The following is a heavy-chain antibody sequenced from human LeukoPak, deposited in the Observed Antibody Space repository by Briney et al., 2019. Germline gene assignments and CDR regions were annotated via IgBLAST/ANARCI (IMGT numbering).Heavy chain of an antibody. D-gene: IGHD6-6*01. CDR2: ISGSGGST. CDR1: GFTFSSYG. CDR3: ARDGYSSSFYFDY. Sequence: GGSLRLSCAASGFTFSSYGMSWVRQAPGKGLEWVSAISGSGGSTYYADSVKGRFTISRDNSKNTLYLQMNSLRAEDTAVYYCARDGYSSSFYFDYWAREPWSPSPQ. V-gene: IGHV3-23*01. J-gene: IGHJ4*02.